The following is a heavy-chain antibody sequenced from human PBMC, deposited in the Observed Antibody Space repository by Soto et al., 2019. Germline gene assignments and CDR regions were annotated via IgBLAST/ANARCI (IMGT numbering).Heavy chain of an antibody. J-gene: IGHJ4*02. CDR2: IYHSGST. CDR3: ARGGVDYYDSSGYYFSPYYFDY. Sequence: TLSLTCAVSGGSIISGGYSFSWIRQPPGKGLEWIGYIYHSGSTYYNPSLKSRVTISVDRSKNQFSLKLSSVTAADTAVYYCARGGVDYYDSSGYYFSPYYFDYWGQGTLVTVSS. D-gene: IGHD3-22*01. CDR1: GGSIISGGYS. V-gene: IGHV4-30-2*01.